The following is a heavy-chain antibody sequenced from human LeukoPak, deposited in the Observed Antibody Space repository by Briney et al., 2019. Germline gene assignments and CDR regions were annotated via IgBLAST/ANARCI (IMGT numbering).Heavy chain of an antibody. D-gene: IGHD2-2*01. V-gene: IGHV3-23*01. CDR2: ISGSGGST. CDR1: GFTFSSYA. J-gene: IGHJ4*02. CDR3: AKDPRSLIVVVPAAFDY. Sequence: PGGSLGLSCAASGFTFSSYAMSWVRQAPGKGLEWVSAISGSGGSTYYADSVRGRFTISRDNSKNPLYLQMNSLRAEDTAVYYCAKDPRSLIVVVPAAFDYWGQGTLVTVPS.